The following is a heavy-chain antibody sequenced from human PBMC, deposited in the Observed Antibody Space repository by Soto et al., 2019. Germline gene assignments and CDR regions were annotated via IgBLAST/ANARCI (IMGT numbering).Heavy chain of an antibody. V-gene: IGHV1-18*01. CDR2: ISAYNGNT. D-gene: IGHD2-2*02. CDR3: ASQSHIVVVPAAIEPYYYMDV. J-gene: IGHJ6*03. Sequence: GASVKVSCKASGYTFTSYGISWVRQAPGQGLEWMGWISAYNGNTNYAQKLQGRVNMTTDTSTNTAYMELRSPRSDNTAVYYCASQSHIVVVPAAIEPYYYMDVWGKGTTVTVSS. CDR1: GYTFTSYG.